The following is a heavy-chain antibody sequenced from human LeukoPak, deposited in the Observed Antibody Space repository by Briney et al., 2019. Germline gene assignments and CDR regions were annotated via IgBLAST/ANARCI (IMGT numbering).Heavy chain of an antibody. CDR2: VNFSNGGS. CDR3: ATFPHPYYYYMDV. Sequence: ASMKVSCKASGYTLTRFGISWVRLAPGQGLEWLGWVNFSNGGSNTAEKVQDRVTLTADTSTSTAYMELRSLRSDDTAVYYCATFPHPYYYYMDVWGTGTTVTVSS. CDR1: GYTLTRFG. J-gene: IGHJ6*03. V-gene: IGHV1-18*01. D-gene: IGHD3-3*02.